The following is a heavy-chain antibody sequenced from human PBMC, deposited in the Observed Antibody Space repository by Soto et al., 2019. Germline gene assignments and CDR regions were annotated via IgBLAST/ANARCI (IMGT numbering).Heavy chain of an antibody. D-gene: IGHD2-8*01. V-gene: IGHV3-48*02. Sequence: EVQLVESGGGLVQPGGSLRLSCAASGFTFSSYSINWVRQAPGKGLEWFSYITSDSSTISYADSVKGRFTVSRDNAKNSLYLHMNSLRDEDTAVYYCASVGRGVYGMDVWGQGTSVTVSS. CDR2: ITSDSSTI. CDR1: GFTFSSYS. J-gene: IGHJ6*02. CDR3: ASVGRGVYGMDV.